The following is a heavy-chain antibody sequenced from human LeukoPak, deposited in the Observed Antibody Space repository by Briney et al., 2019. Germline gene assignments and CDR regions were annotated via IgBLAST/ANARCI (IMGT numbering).Heavy chain of an antibody. CDR3: AKDGYFHDSSGYSYFDS. D-gene: IGHD3-22*01. V-gene: IGHV3-23*01. Sequence: GGSLRLSCAASGFTFNNFPMSWVRQVPGRGLEWVSSISGSGGTTYYAGSVRGRFTISRDNAKKTLFLHMRSLRAEDTALYYCAKDGYFHDSSGYSYFDSWGQGILVSVSS. J-gene: IGHJ4*02. CDR2: ISGSGGTT. CDR1: GFTFNNFP.